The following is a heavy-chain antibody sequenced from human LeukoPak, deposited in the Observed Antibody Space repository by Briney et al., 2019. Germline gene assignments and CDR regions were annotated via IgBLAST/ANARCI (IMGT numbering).Heavy chain of an antibody. CDR2: SYPDDSDT. V-gene: IGHV5-51*01. CDR1: GYSFSDYW. Sequence: GESLKISCKGSGYSFSDYWIGWERQTPGKGLEWRGISYPDDSDTRYSPSFQGQVTFSADKSPSPAYLKWSSLKASDTAMYYCAKYYYDRSVGPFDYWGQGTLVTVSS. D-gene: IGHD3-22*01. CDR3: AKYYYDRSVGPFDY. J-gene: IGHJ4*02.